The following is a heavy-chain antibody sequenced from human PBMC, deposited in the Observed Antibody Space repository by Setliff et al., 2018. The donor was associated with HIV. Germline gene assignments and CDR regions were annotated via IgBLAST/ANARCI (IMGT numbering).Heavy chain of an antibody. V-gene: IGHV3-23*01. D-gene: IGHD3-10*02. J-gene: IGHJ3*02. CDR2: IGAVGGPT. CDR1: AFSFNNYY. CDR3: AKVLVFGIDVFDI. Sequence: PGGSLRLSCIASAFSFNNYYMTWVRQAPGKGLEWVSTIGAVGGPTHYAESVKGRFTISKDNSKNTLYLQMSSLRDEDTAVYYCAKVLVFGIDVFDIWGQGTMVTVSS.